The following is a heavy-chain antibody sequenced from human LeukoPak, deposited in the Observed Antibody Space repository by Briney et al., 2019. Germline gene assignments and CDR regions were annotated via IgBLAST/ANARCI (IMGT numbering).Heavy chain of an antibody. D-gene: IGHD4-23*01. J-gene: IGHJ4*02. CDR2: ISAYNGNT. CDR3: ARDHTVVTPLDY. V-gene: IGHV1-18*01. CDR1: GCTFTSYG. Sequence: ASVKVSCKASGCTFTSYGISWVRQAPGQGLEWMGWISAYNGNTNYAQKLQGRVTMTTDTSTSTAYMELRSLRSDDTAVYYCARDHTVVTPLDYWGQGTLVTVSS.